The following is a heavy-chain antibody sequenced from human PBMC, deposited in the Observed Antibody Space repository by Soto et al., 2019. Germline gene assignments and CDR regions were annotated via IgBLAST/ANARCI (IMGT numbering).Heavy chain of an antibody. CDR2: ISYDGSNK. Sequence: QVQLVESGGGVVQPGRSLRLSCAASGFTFSSYAMHWVRQAPGKGLEWVAVISYDGSNKYYADSVKGRFTISRDNSKNPLYLQMNSVRAEDTAVYYCARDHSSSWYKCFGVLDYWGQGTLVTVSS. J-gene: IGHJ4*02. V-gene: IGHV3-30-3*01. D-gene: IGHD6-13*01. CDR1: GFTFSSYA. CDR3: ARDHSSSWYKCFGVLDY.